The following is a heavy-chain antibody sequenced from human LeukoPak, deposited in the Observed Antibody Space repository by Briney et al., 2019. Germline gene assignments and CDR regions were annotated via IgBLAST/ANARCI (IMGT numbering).Heavy chain of an antibody. CDR3: ARVWAYCSSTSCYRLDFDY. Sequence: ASVKVSCKASGYTFTGYYMHWVRQAPGQGLEWMGWINPNSGGTNYAQKFQGRVTMTRGTSISTAYMELSRLRSDDTAVYYCARVWAYCSSTSCYRLDFDYWGQGTLVTVSS. V-gene: IGHV1-2*02. D-gene: IGHD2-2*02. CDR2: INPNSGGT. J-gene: IGHJ4*02. CDR1: GYTFTGYY.